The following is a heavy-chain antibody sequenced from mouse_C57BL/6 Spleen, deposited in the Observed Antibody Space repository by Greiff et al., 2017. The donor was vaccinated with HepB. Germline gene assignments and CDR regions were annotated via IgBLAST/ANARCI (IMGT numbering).Heavy chain of an antibody. CDR1: GFNIKDDY. V-gene: IGHV14-4*01. Sequence: VQLQQSGAELVRPGASVKLSCTASGFNIKDDYMHWVKQRPEQGLEWIGWIDPENGDTEYASKFQGKATITADTSSNTAYLQLSSLTSEDTAVYYCTTGFITTVVGPFAYWGQGTLVTVSA. CDR3: TTGFITTVVGPFAY. CDR2: IDPENGDT. D-gene: IGHD1-1*01. J-gene: IGHJ3*01.